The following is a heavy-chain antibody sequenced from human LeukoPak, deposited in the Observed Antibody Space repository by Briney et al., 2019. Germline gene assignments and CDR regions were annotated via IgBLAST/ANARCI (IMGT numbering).Heavy chain of an antibody. CDR2: ISAGGGAT. CDR3: AKDRSYSSSCTDY. V-gene: IGHV3-23*01. D-gene: IGHD6-13*01. J-gene: IGHJ4*02. CDR1: GFTLCNYA. Sequence: AGGSLRLSCAASGFTLCNYAMSWVRQAPGKGLEWVSVISAGGGATYYADSVKDRFTVSRDNSKNTLYLQMNSLRAEDTAVYYCAKDRSYSSSCTDYWGQGTLVTVSS.